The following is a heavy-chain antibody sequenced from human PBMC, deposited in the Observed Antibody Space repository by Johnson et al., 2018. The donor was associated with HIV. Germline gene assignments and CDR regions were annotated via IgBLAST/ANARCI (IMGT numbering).Heavy chain of an antibody. V-gene: IGHV3-7*03. Sequence: EVQLVESGGGVVQPGRSLRLSCAASGFTFSSYAMHWVRQAPGKGLEWVANIKQDGSEKYYVVSVEGRFTISRDNAENSLYLQMNRLRAEDTAVYYCARGSSGRRDDVFDIWGQGTMVTISS. D-gene: IGHD3-22*01. CDR1: GFTFSSYA. CDR2: IKQDGSEK. CDR3: ARGSSGRRDDVFDI. J-gene: IGHJ3*02.